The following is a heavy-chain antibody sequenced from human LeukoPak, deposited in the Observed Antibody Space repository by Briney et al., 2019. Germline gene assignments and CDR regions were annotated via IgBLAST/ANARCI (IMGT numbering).Heavy chain of an antibody. CDR2: ISYDGSNK. J-gene: IGHJ2*01. D-gene: IGHD4-17*01. CDR1: GFTFSSYG. V-gene: IGHV3-30*18. CDR3: AKDASPTVTTAYWYFDR. Sequence: GGSLRLSCAASGFTFSSYGMHWVRQAPGKGLEWVAVISYDGSNKSYGDSVKGRFTISRDNSKNTLYLQMNSLRAEDTAGYYCAKDASPTVTTAYWYFDRWGRGTLVTVSS.